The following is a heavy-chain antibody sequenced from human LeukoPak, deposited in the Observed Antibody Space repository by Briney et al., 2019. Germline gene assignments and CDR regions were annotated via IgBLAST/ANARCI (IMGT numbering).Heavy chain of an antibody. CDR2: ISYDGSNR. CDR3: ARERERFLNL. Sequence: WGSLRLSCAASGFTFSSYEMNWVRQAPGKGLEWVAVISYDGSNRYYADSVKGRFTISRDNSKNTLYLQMNNLRTEDTAIYYCARERERFLNLWGQGTLVTVSS. V-gene: IGHV3-30*03. CDR1: GFTFSSYE. D-gene: IGHD3-3*01. J-gene: IGHJ5*02.